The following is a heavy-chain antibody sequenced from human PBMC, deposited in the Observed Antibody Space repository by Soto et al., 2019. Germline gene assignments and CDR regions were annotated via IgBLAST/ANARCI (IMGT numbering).Heavy chain of an antibody. CDR3: ARQHRDTPMVPFDV. CDR2: LVPQFGTP. D-gene: IGHD5-18*01. V-gene: IGHV1-69*01. J-gene: IGHJ4*02. CDR1: RGTFNRYA. Sequence: QVQLVQSGAEVKKPGSSVKVSCLASRGTFNRYAINWVRQAPGHGLEWLGALVPQFGTPNYAQKFQDRVTIGADESTNTTSMELRGLTSDDTAVYYCARQHRDTPMVPFDVWGQGTLVTVSS.